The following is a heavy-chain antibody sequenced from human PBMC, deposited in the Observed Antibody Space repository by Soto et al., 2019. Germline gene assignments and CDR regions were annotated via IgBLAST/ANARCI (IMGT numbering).Heavy chain of an antibody. Sequence: PSETLSLTCAVSGDSVSSSNWWSWVRQPPGKGLEWIGEIYHSGSFYHDPSLKSRVTMSLDTSKHQFSLRLSSVTAVDTAVYYCARIATTTLGGPIDYWGRGTLVTVSS. CDR2: IYHSGSF. CDR1: GDSVSSSNW. CDR3: ARIATTTLGGPIDY. V-gene: IGHV4-4*02. J-gene: IGHJ4*02. D-gene: IGHD4-4*01.